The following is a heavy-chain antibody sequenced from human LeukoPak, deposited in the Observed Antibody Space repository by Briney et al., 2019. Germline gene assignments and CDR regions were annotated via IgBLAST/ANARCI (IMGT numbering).Heavy chain of an antibody. Sequence: GGSLRLSCAASGFTFSDYDMSWIRQAPGKGLEWVSYISSSGSTIYYADSVKGRFTISRDNAKNSLYLQMNSLRAEDTAVYYCARDGAASYYYYGMDVWGQGTTDTVSS. CDR3: ARDGAASYYYYGMDV. V-gene: IGHV3-11*01. CDR1: GFTFSDYD. D-gene: IGHD5-18*01. CDR2: ISSSGSTI. J-gene: IGHJ6*02.